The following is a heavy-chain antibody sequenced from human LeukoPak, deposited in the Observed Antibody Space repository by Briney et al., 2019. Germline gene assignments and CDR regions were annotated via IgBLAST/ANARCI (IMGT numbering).Heavy chain of an antibody. CDR2: ISYSGNT. CDR1: GGSIGNYY. J-gene: IGHJ6*03. CDR3: ARGGYYYMDV. Sequence: SETLSLTCTVSGGSIGNYYWNWMRQPPGKGLEWLAYISYSGNTKYNPSLKSRVIISVDTSKNHFSLKLSSVTAADTAVYYCARGGYYYMDVWGKGTTVTVSS. V-gene: IGHV4-59*01.